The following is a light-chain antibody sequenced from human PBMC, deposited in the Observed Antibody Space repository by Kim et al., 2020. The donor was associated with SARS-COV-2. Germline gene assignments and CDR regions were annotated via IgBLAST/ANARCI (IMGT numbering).Light chain of an antibody. CDR1: AGPVTNTHY. J-gene: IGLJ2*01. CDR2: DTS. Sequence: QAVVTQESSLTVSPGGTVTLTCGSSAGPVTNTHYPYWFQQKSGQAPKTLIYDTSNKHSWTPARFSGSLLGDKAALTLSGAQPEDEADYFCLLSFTGARVFGGGTKVTVL. CDR3: LLSFTGARV. V-gene: IGLV7-46*01.